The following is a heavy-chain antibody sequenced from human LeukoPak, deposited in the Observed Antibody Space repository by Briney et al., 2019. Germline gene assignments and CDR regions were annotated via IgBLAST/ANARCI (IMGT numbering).Heavy chain of an antibody. Sequence: PSETLSLTCTVSGGSISSYYWSWIRQPPGKGLEWIGYIYYSGSTNYNPSLKSRVTISVDTSKNQFSLKLSSVTAADTAVYYCARGRSSGSGYYYVLGGQYNWFDPWGQGTLVTVSS. CDR2: IYYSGST. D-gene: IGHD3-22*01. CDR1: GGSISSYY. V-gene: IGHV4-59*01. CDR3: ARGRSSGSGYYYVLGGQYNWFDP. J-gene: IGHJ5*02.